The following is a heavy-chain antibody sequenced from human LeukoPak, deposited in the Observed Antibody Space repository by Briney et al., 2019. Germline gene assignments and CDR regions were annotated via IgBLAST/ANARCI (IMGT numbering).Heavy chain of an antibody. D-gene: IGHD2-15*01. Sequence: GGSLRLSCAASEFTFSSYAMHWVRQAPGKGLEWVAVISYDGSNKYYADSVKGRFTISRDNSKNTLYLQMNSLRAEDTAVYYCAREPLFTPTTFSDAFDIWGQGTLVTVSS. CDR3: AREPLFTPTTFSDAFDI. CDR1: EFTFSSYA. V-gene: IGHV3-30-3*01. J-gene: IGHJ3*02. CDR2: ISYDGSNK.